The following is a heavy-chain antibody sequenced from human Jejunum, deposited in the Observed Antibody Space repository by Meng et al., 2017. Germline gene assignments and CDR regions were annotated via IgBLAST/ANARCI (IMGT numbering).Heavy chain of an antibody. CDR1: GLTFSNHG. V-gene: IGHV3-30*03. CDR2: ILSDGSNK. Sequence: QVQLVESGGGVVQPGRSLRLSCAVSGLTFSNHGMHWVRQAPGKGLEWVAFILSDGSNKYYADSVKGRFTISRDNSKNSVYLEVNSLRDDDTAMYYCTTPIGSDSVWGQGTLVTVSS. CDR3: TTPIGSDSV. J-gene: IGHJ4*02. D-gene: IGHD1-26*01.